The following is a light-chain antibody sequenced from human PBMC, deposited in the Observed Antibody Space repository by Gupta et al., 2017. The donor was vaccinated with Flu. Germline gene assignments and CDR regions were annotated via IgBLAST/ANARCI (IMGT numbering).Light chain of an antibody. J-gene: IGKJ4*01. CDR2: GAS. V-gene: IGKV3-20*01. CDR1: QSVSSSY. Sequence: EVVLTQFPGTLSWSTGERATLSCRASQSVSSSYLAWYQQKPGQAPRLLIYGASSRATGIPDRSSGSGSGTDFTLTISRLEPEDFAVYYCQQYGSSPPLTFGGGTKVEIK. CDR3: QQYGSSPPLT.